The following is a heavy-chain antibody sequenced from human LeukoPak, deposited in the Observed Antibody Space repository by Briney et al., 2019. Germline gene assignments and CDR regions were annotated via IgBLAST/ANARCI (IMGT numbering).Heavy chain of an antibody. Sequence: SETLSLTCTVSGGSISSYYWSWIRQPPGKGLEGIGYIYTSGSTNYNPSLKSRVTISVDTSRNQFSLKLSSVTAADTAVYYCARLVDGHWFDPWGQGTLVTVSS. CDR2: IYTSGST. J-gene: IGHJ5*02. D-gene: IGHD3-9*01. CDR3: ARLVDGHWFDP. CDR1: GGSISSYY. V-gene: IGHV4-4*09.